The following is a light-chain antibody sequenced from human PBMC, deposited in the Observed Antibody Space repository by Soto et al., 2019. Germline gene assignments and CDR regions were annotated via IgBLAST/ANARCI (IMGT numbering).Light chain of an antibody. Sequence: DIQITQSPSSLSASVGDRVTITCRASQGIRNYLAWYQQKPGKVPKLLIYAASTLQSGVPSRFSGSGAGTDFTLTISSLQPEDVATYYCQKYNSDPRTFGQGTKVDIK. CDR1: QGIRNY. V-gene: IGKV1-27*01. J-gene: IGKJ1*01. CDR2: AAS. CDR3: QKYNSDPRT.